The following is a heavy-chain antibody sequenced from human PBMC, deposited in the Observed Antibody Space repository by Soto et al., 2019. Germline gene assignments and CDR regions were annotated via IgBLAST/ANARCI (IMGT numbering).Heavy chain of an antibody. CDR2: IYYSGST. CDR3: ARAYSGYDKSNGLLDY. Sequence: QVQLQESGPGLVKPSQTLSLTCTVSGGSISSGGYYWSWIRQHPGKGLERIGYIYYSGSTYYNPSLKSRVTISVDTSKNQSSLKLSSVTAADTAVYYCARAYSGYDKSNGLLDYWGQGTLVTVSS. V-gene: IGHV4-31*03. J-gene: IGHJ4*02. CDR1: GGSISSGGYY. D-gene: IGHD5-12*01.